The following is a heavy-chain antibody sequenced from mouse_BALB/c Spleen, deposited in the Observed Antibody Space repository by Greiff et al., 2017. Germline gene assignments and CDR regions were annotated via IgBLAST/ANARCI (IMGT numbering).Heavy chain of an antibody. CDR2: IWGDGST. J-gene: IGHJ3*01. Sequence: VQRVESGPGLVAPSQSLSITCTVSGFSLTGYGVNWVRQPPGKGLEWLGMIWGDGSTDYNSALKSRLSISKDNSKSQVFLKMNSLQTDDTARYYCAKSTMITPFAYWGQGTLVTVSA. D-gene: IGHD2-4*01. CDR1: GFSLTGYG. V-gene: IGHV2-6-7*01. CDR3: AKSTMITPFAY.